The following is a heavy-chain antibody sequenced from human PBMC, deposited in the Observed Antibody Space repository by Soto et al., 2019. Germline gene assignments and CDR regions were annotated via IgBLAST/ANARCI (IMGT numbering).Heavy chain of an antibody. V-gene: IGHV1-2*02. CDR3: ARAAPAIVVVPNAMVSRLGVLDI. CDR2: INPNSGDS. D-gene: IGHD2-2*01. Sequence: GASVKVSCKASGYTFTDHYMHWVRQAPGQGLEWMGWINPNSGDSNYAEKFQGRVTMTRDTSISTAYMELSRLISDDTAVYYCARAAPAIVVVPNAMVSRLGVLDIWGQGTMVTVSS. J-gene: IGHJ3*02. CDR1: GYTFTDHY.